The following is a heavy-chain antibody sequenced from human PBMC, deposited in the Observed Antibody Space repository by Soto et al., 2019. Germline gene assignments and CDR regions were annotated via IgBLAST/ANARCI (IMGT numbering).Heavy chain of an antibody. D-gene: IGHD3-22*01. V-gene: IGHV3-64D*08. J-gene: IGHJ5*02. Sequence: HPGGSLRLSCAASGFTFSSYAMHWVRQAPGKGLEYVSAISSNGGSTYYADSVKGRFTISRDNSKNTLYLQMSSLRAEDTAVYYCVKGVITMIVVVDNWFDPWGQGTLVTVSS. CDR1: GFTFSSYA. CDR3: VKGVITMIVVVDNWFDP. CDR2: ISSNGGST.